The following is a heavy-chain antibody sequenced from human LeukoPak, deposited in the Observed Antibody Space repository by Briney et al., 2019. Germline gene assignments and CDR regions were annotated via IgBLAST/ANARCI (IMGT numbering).Heavy chain of an antibody. CDR3: ARVHYGDYGADWYFDL. J-gene: IGHJ2*01. CDR1: GFTFTPYS. D-gene: IGHD4-17*01. CDR2: ISSSSSYR. V-gene: IGHV3-21*01. Sequence: PGGSLRLSCAASGFTFTPYSMSWVRQAPGKGLEWVSSISSSSSYRFYADSVKGRFTISRDNAKKSLYLQMNGLRADDTAVYYCARVHYGDYGADWYFDLWGRGSLITVSS.